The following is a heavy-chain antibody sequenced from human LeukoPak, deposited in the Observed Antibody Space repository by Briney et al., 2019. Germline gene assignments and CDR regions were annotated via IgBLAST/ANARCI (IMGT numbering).Heavy chain of an antibody. CDR2: IYSGGSA. Sequence: KGLEWVSLIYSGGSAYYADSVKGRFTISRDNSKNTLYLQMNSLRADDTAVYYCAGGPTTFAYWGQGTLVTVSS. D-gene: IGHD1-14*01. V-gene: IGHV3-53*01. J-gene: IGHJ4*02. CDR3: AGGPTTFAY.